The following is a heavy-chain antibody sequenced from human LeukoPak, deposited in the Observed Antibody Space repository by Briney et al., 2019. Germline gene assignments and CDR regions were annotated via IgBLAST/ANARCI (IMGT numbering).Heavy chain of an antibody. J-gene: IGHJ6*03. V-gene: IGHV3-48*04. CDR3: ARVGGPGYYYYMDV. CDR2: ISSSGSTI. Sequence: GGSLRLSCAASALTFSSYNMNWVRQAPGKGLEWVSYISSSGSTIYYADSVKGRFTISRDNAKNSLYLQMNSLRAEDTAVYYCARVGGPGYYYYMDVWGKGTTVTISS. CDR1: ALTFSSYN.